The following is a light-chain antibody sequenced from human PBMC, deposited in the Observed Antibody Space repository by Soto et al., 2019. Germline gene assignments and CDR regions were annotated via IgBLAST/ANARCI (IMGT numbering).Light chain of an antibody. CDR3: QHGYSTPLT. CDR2: AAS. CDR1: QSISTY. Sequence: DIQMTQSPSSLSASVGDRFTITCRASQSISTYLHWYQQKPGKAPNLLIYAASILQSGVPSRFSGSGSGTDFTLTISSLQPEDFATYFCQHGYSTPLTFGGGTKVDIK. V-gene: IGKV1-39*01. J-gene: IGKJ4*01.